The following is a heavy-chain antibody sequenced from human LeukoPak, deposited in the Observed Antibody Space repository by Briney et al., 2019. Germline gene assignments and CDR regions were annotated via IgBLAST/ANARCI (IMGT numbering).Heavy chain of an antibody. Sequence: PGGSLRLSCAASGFTVSSNYMSWVRQAPGRGLEWVSVIYSGGSTYYADSVKGRFTISRDNSKNTLYLQMNSLRAEDTAVYYCARARDGYTFDYWGQGTLVTVSS. CDR2: IYSGGST. V-gene: IGHV3-53*01. J-gene: IGHJ4*02. D-gene: IGHD5-24*01. CDR3: ARARDGYTFDY. CDR1: GFTVSSNY.